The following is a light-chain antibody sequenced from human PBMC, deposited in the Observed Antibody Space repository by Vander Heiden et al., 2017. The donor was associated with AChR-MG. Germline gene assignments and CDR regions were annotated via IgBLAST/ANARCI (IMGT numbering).Light chain of an antibody. CDR2: ELS. Sequence: QSALTQPASASGSPGQSISISCTGTRRDVGGYNYVSWYQQHPGTAPKLMIYELSCRPSGISNRFSGSKSGNTASLTISGLQAEDEADYYCSSYTNSSAVIFGGGTKLTVL. CDR3: SSYTNSSAVI. J-gene: IGLJ2*01. CDR1: RRDVGGYNY. V-gene: IGLV2-14*01.